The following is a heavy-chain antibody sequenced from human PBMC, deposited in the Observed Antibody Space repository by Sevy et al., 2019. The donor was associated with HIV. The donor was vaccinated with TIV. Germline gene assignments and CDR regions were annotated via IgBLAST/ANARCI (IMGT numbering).Heavy chain of an antibody. V-gene: IGHV3-72*01. J-gene: IGHJ4*02. D-gene: IGHD6-13*01. CDR2: TRNKADSYTT. CDR1: GFTFSDHY. Sequence: GGSLRLSCAASGFTFSDHYMEWVRQAPGKGLEWVGRTRNKADSYTTEYAASVKGRFTISGDDSKNYLYLQMNSLKTEDTAVYYWATHAGIAAAGRVFDYWGQGSLVTVSS. CDR3: ATHAGIAAAGRVFDY.